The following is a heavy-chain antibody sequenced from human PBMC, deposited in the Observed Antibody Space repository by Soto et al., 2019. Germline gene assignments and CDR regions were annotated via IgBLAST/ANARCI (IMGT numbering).Heavy chain of an antibody. J-gene: IGHJ4*02. Sequence: QVQLVESGGDVVQPGRSLRLSCAASGFTFSSYAMHWVRQAPGKGLEWVVVISNDGSNKYYADSVKGRFTISRDNSKNTLYLQMNSLRVEDTAVYHCARGWGGNSAYFDYWGQGTLVTVSS. CDR1: GFTFSSYA. CDR2: ISNDGSNK. D-gene: IGHD2-21*02. CDR3: ARGWGGNSAYFDY. V-gene: IGHV3-30-3*01.